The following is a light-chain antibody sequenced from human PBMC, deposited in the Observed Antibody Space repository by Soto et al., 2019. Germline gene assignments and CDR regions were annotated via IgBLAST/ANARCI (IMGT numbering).Light chain of an antibody. CDR3: QQSFSTPRT. V-gene: IGKV1-39*01. CDR2: DAS. CDR1: QDISNY. J-gene: IGKJ1*01. Sequence: DIQMPPSPSSLSASVGARVTITGKARQDISNYLNWYQQTPGKAPKLLIYDASSLQSGVPSRFSGSGSGTDFTLTISSLQPEDFGTYYCQQSFSTPRTFGQGTKVDIK.